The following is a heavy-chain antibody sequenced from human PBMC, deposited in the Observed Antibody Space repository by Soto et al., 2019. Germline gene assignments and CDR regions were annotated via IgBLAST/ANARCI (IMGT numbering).Heavy chain of an antibody. CDR3: ARGGLLTGDGGLEGFAV. Sequence: GASVKVSCKASGYPFTSYDINWVRQATGQGLECMGWMNPDTGNTGYARKFRGRVSMTRDTSTNMAYMELSSLTSEDTAVYYCARGGLLTGDGGLEGFAVWGKGTMVTVSS. D-gene: IGHD3-9*01. V-gene: IGHV1-8*01. J-gene: IGHJ3*01. CDR2: MNPDTGNT. CDR1: GYPFTSYD.